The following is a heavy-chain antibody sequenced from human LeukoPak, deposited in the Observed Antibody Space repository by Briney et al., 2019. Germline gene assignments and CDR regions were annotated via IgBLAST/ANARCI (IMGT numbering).Heavy chain of an antibody. CDR1: EFTFGAYS. J-gene: IGHJ4*02. D-gene: IGHD3-10*01. CDR3: ARLSAMVRGPEDIFYFEY. CDR2: ISSDSSYI. V-gene: IGHV3-21*01. Sequence: KTGGSLRLSCAASEFTFGAYSMNWVRQAPGKGLEWVSSISSDSSYIYYGDSVKGRFTISRDNANNSLFLRMNSLRAEDTAVYYCARLSAMVRGPEDIFYFEYWGLGTLVTVSS.